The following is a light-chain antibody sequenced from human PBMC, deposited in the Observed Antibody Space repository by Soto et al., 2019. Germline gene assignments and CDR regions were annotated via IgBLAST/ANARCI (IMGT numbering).Light chain of an antibody. CDR2: KAS. J-gene: IGKJ3*01. CDR3: QQYNEWPFT. Sequence: IQMTQSPSTLSGSVGDRVTITCRASQTISSWLAWYQQKPGKAPKLLIYKASTLKSGVPSRFSGSGSGTEFILTVSRLQSEDFAVYYCQQYNEWPFTFGPGTKVDIK. V-gene: IGKV1-5*03. CDR1: QTISSW.